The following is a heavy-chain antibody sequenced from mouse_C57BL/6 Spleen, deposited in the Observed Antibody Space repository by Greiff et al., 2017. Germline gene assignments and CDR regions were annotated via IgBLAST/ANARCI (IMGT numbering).Heavy chain of an antibody. J-gene: IGHJ4*01. CDR2: IWSDGST. Sequence: QVHVKQSGPGLVAPSQSLSITCTVSGFSLTSYGVHWVRQPPGKGLEWLVVIWSDGSTTYNSALKSRLSISKDNSKSQVFLKMNSLQTDDTAMYYCAREGYYNYYAMDYWGQGTSVTVSS. CDR3: AREGYYNYYAMDY. D-gene: IGHD1-1*01. V-gene: IGHV2-6*03. CDR1: GFSLTSYG.